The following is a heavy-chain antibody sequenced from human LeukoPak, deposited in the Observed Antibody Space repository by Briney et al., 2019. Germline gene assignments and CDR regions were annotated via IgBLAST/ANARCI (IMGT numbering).Heavy chain of an antibody. CDR2: INHSGST. J-gene: IGHJ6*03. CDR3: ARGYYGSGSHCCHMDV. CDR1: VGSFGGYY. V-gene: IGHV4-34*01. Sequence: SETLSLTCAVYVGSFGGYYWSWIRQPPGKGLEWIGEINHSGSTNYNSSLKSRVTISVDTSKNQFSLKLSSVTAADTAVYYCARGYYGSGSHCCHMDVWGEGTTITVS. D-gene: IGHD3-10*01.